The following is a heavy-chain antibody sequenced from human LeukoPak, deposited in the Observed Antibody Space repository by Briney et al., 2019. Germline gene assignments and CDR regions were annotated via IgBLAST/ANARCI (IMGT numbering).Heavy chain of an antibody. J-gene: IGHJ6*02. Sequence: ASVKVSCKTSGYTFTSYYIHWVRQAPGQGLEWMGIINPSSGATNYAQKFQGRVTMTRDTSTSTVYMELSSQRSEDTAVYYCARATNFYYYYGMDVWGQGTTITVSS. CDR2: INPSSGAT. D-gene: IGHD1-26*01. CDR3: ARATNFYYYYGMDV. CDR1: GYTFTSYY. V-gene: IGHV1-46*01.